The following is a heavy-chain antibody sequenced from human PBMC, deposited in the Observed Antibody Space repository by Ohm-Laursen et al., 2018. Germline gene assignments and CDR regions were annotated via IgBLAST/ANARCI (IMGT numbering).Heavy chain of an antibody. J-gene: IGHJ4*02. D-gene: IGHD1-26*01. CDR2: ITSSGSTI. V-gene: IGHV3-11*01. CDR3: ARLLSGSSPEDY. Sequence: SLRLSCSASGFTFSDYYMTWIRQAPGTGLEWVSYITSSGSTIYYADSVKGRFTISRDNAKNSLYLQMNSLRPEDTAVYYCARLLSGSSPEDYWGQGTLVTVSS. CDR1: GFTFSDYY.